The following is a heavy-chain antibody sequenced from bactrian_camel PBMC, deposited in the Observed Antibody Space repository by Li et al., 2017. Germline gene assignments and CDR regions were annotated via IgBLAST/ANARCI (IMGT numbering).Heavy chain of an antibody. V-gene: IGHV3S53*01. CDR2: IAGAGNP. CDR1: GPIYIRRIYC. Sequence: HVQLVESGGGSVQAGGSLTLSCELSGPIYIRRIYCVGWFRRAPGKEREGVASIAGAGNPAYVDAVKGRFTISKDIAHNTLILQMNNLKPEDTAMYYCAADRYGGSWNLGALCVRTEEKHNYWGQGTQVTVS. J-gene: IGHJ4*01. CDR3: AADRYGGSWNLGALCVRTEEKHNY. D-gene: IGHD6*01.